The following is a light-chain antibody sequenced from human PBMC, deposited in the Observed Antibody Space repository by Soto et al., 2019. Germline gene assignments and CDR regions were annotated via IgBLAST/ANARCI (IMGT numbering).Light chain of an antibody. CDR2: EVI. V-gene: IGLV2-14*01. Sequence: QSALAQPASVSGSPGQSITICCTGSSSDVGTYNYVSWYQQHPGKAPKLMLFEVINRPSGISNRFSGSKSGNTASLTISGLQSEDEAVYYCSSYTNGNTAVVFGEGTKLTVL. J-gene: IGLJ2*01. CDR3: SSYTNGNTAVV. CDR1: SSDVGTYNY.